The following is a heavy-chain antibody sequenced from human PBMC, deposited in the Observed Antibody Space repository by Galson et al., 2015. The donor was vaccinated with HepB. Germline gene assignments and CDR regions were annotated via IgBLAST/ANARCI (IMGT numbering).Heavy chain of an antibody. Sequence: SLRLSCAASQLTFSTYAMHWVRQAPGKGLEWVAVISYDGNSKSYAHSVEGRFTISRDNSKNKLYLQMNSLRAEDTALYYCARDSQGDPFDYWGQGTLVIVSS. CDR2: ISYDGNSK. CDR1: QLTFSTYA. CDR3: ARDSQGDPFDY. J-gene: IGHJ4*02. V-gene: IGHV3-30*04. D-gene: IGHD3-16*01.